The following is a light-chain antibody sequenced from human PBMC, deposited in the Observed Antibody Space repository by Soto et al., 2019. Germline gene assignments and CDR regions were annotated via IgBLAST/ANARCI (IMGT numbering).Light chain of an antibody. J-gene: IGKJ3*01. CDR3: QQFASSRFT. Sequence: ETVLTQSPGTLSLSPGERATLFCWASQSVSSSYLAWYQQKPGQAPRLLIHGASTRATGIPDRFSGSGSGTDFTLTISRLEPEDFAVYYCQQFASSRFTFGPGTKVEIK. CDR2: GAS. CDR1: QSVSSSY. V-gene: IGKV3-20*01.